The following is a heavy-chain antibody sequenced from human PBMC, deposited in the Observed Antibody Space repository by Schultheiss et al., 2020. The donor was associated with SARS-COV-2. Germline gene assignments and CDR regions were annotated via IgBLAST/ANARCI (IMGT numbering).Heavy chain of an antibody. V-gene: IGHV4-38-2*01. CDR3: ARGDTSGLRRVDY. CDR1: GYSISSGYY. D-gene: IGHD3-22*01. J-gene: IGHJ4*02. CDR2: IYHSGST. Sequence: SQTLSLTCAVSGYSISSGYYWGWIRQPPGKELEWIGSIYHSGSTYYNPSLKSRVTISVDTSKNQFSLRLSSVTAADTAVYYCARGDTSGLRRVDYWGQGTLVTVSS.